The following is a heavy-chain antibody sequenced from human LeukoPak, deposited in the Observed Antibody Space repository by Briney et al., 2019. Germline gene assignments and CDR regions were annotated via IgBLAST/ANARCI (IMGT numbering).Heavy chain of an antibody. CDR1: GSIFTNYW. V-gene: IGHV5-51*07. Sequence: GASLQISCQGSGSIFTNYWIGWGHQLPGEVEEWIGTIYPADSETRYSPSFQGQVTISADKSISTASLQWSSLKASDTAMYYCARLYGSGTHVDYWGQGTLVTVSS. CDR2: IYPADSET. CDR3: ARLYGSGTHVDY. D-gene: IGHD3-10*01. J-gene: IGHJ4*02.